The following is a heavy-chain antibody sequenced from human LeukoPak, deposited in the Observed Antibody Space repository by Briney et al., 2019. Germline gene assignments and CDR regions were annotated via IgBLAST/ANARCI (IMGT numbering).Heavy chain of an antibody. Sequence: GGSLRLSCSGSGFTFRSYTMTWVRQAPGKGLEWVSSIDGDGTLKYYADSLKGRFTISRDNANNSVYLQMNSLTADDSGLYFCARDYSSGWFGKGAYWGQGTLVTVSS. CDR1: GFTFRSYT. V-gene: IGHV3-21*06. CDR3: ARDYSSGWFGKGAY. J-gene: IGHJ4*02. CDR2: IDGDGTLK. D-gene: IGHD6-19*01.